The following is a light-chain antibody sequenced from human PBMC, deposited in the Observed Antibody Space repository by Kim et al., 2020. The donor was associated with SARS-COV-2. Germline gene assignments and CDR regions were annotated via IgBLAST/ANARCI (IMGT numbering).Light chain of an antibody. CDR1: EKINSY. V-gene: IGKV1-39*01. Sequence: STSVGDSVTITCRASEKINSYLHWYQKKPGKAPNLIIYAAFSLHSGVPPRFSGSGSGTEFTLTISSVQPEDFATYYCQQGYSSPFTFGQGTRLEI. CDR3: QQGYSSPFT. J-gene: IGKJ2*01. CDR2: AAF.